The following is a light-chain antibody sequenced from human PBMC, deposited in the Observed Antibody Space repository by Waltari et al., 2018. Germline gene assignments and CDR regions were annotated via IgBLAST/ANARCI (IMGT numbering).Light chain of an antibody. Sequence: SYVLTQPPSVSLAPGETASIARGGNIIAIRSLHSYHQQPAQAPLLVIYSDTDRPPGVPERFSCANSESTATLTISRVEAVDEADYYCQVWDSNNDHAFWVFGGGTNLTVL. CDR1: IIAIRS. V-gene: IGLV3-21*04. CDR2: SDT. CDR3: QVWDSNNDHAFWV. J-gene: IGLJ3*02.